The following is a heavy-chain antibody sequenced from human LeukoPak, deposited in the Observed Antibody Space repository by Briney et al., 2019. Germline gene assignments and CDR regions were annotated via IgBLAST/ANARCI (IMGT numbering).Heavy chain of an antibody. Sequence: SVKVSCKASGGTFSSYAISWVRQAPGQGLEWMGGIIPIFGTANYAQKFQGRVTITADESTSTAYMELSSLRSEDTAVYYCAREGGSGWYGEYYFDYWGQGTLVTVSS. CDR3: AREGGSGWYGEYYFDY. V-gene: IGHV1-69*13. J-gene: IGHJ4*02. CDR1: GGTFSSYA. D-gene: IGHD6-19*01. CDR2: IIPIFGTA.